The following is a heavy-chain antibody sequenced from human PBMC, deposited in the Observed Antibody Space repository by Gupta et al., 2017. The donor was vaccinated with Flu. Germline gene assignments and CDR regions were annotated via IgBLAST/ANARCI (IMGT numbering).Heavy chain of an antibody. CDR3: ARGRVGRLGASDY. V-gene: IGHV4-34*01. Sequence: QVQLQQWGAGLLKPSETLSLTCAVYGGSFSGYYWSWIRQPPGKGLEWIGEINHSGSTNYNPSLKSRVTISVDTSKNQFSLKLSSVTAADTAVYYCARGRVGRLGASDYWGQGTLVTVSS. CDR1: GGSFSGYY. D-gene: IGHD1-26*01. J-gene: IGHJ4*02. CDR2: INHSGST.